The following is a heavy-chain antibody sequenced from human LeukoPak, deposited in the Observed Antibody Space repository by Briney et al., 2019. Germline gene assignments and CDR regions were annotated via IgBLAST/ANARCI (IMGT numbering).Heavy chain of an antibody. D-gene: IGHD3-22*01. CDR2: IYYSGST. Sequence: SETLSLTCTVSGGSINSGGYYWSWIRQHPGKGLEWIGNIYYSGSTFHNPSLKSRVAISVDTSKNHFSLKLSSVTAADTAVYYCARANYYDSSGYYYNAFDIWGQGTMVTVSS. CDR3: ARANYYDSSGYYYNAFDI. CDR1: GGSINSGGYY. J-gene: IGHJ3*02. V-gene: IGHV4-31*03.